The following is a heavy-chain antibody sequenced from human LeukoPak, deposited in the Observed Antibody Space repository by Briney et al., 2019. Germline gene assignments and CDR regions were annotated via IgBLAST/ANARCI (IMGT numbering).Heavy chain of an antibody. CDR3: ATRRVVPAAMNWFDP. CDR2: FDPEDGET. Sequence: ASVKVSCKVSGYTLTELSMHWVRQAPGKGLEWMGGFDPEDGETIYAQKFQGRVTMTEDTFTDTAYMELSSLRSEDTAVYYCATRRVVPAAMNWFDPWGQGTLVTVSS. V-gene: IGHV1-24*01. CDR1: GYTLTELS. D-gene: IGHD2-2*01. J-gene: IGHJ5*02.